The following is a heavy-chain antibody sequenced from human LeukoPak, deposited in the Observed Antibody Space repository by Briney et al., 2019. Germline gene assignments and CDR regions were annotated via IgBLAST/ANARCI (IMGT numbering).Heavy chain of an antibody. CDR3: ARPYYDSSGYHEYYFDY. D-gene: IGHD3-22*01. J-gene: IGHJ4*02. CDR2: IYPGDSDT. CDR1: GYSFTSYW. V-gene: IGHV5-51*01. Sequence: GGSLKISCKGSGYSFTSYWIGWVRQMPGKGLEWMGIIYPGDSDTRYSPSFQGQVTISADKSISTAYLQWSSLKASDTAMYYCARPYYDSSGYHEYYFDYWGQGTLVTVSS.